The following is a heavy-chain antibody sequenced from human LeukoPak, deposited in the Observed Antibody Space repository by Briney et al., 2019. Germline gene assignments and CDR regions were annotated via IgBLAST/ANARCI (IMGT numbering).Heavy chain of an antibody. CDR1: GVSIRGDTYY. J-gene: IGHJ6*03. CDR2: YHIGKT. D-gene: IGHD6-19*01. CDR3: ARLWDSTGLYFYYDMDV. Sequence: SETLSLTCTVSGVSIRGDTYYWGRIRQPPGKGLEWIGNYHIGKTYYNPSLKIRVTISEDTSKNQFSLRLNSVTAADTAVYYCARLWDSTGLYFYYDMDVWGEGTTVTVSS. V-gene: IGHV4-39*01.